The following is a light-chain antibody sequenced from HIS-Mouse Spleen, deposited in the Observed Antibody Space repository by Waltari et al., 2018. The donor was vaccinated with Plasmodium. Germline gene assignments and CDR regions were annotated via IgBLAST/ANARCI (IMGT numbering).Light chain of an antibody. CDR2: QDS. CDR3: QAWDSSTVV. Sequence: SYELTQPPSVSVSPGQTASITCSGDKLGDKYACWYQQKPGQSTVLVIYQDSKRPSGSPERFSGSNSGNTATLTISGTQAMDEADYYCQAWDSSTVVFGGGTKLTVL. V-gene: IGLV3-1*01. J-gene: IGLJ2*01. CDR1: KLGDKY.